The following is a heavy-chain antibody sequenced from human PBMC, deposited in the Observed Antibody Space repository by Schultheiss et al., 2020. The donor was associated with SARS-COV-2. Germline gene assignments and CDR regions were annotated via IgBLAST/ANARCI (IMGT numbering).Heavy chain of an antibody. V-gene: IGHV4-34*01. J-gene: IGHJ5*02. CDR2: INHSGST. CDR3: ARAVSDFWISS. Sequence: GSLRLSCAVYGGSFSGYYWSWIRQPPGKGLEWIGEINHSGSTNYNPSLKSRVTISVDTSKNQFSLKLSSVTAADTAVYYCARAVSDFWISSWGQGTLVTVSS. CDR1: GGSFSGYY. D-gene: IGHD3-3*01.